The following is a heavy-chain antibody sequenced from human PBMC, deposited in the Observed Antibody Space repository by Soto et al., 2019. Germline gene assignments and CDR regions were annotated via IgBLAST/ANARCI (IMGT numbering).Heavy chain of an antibody. CDR3: AREVVVAVRGGNWIDP. CDR1: GYTFASNG. Sequence: QVQLVQSGAEVKKPGASVKVSCKASGYTFASNGISGVRQAPGQGLEWMGNTNYAPKLQGRVTMTTDTSTSTAYMELRSLRSDDTAVYYCAREVVVAVRGGNWIDPWGQGTLVTVSS. CDR2: GNT. J-gene: IGHJ5*02. D-gene: IGHD2-15*01. V-gene: IGHV1-18*01.